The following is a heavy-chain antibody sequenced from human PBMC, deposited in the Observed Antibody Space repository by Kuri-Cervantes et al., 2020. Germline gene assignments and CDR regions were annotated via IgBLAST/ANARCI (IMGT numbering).Heavy chain of an antibody. CDR3: ARGPYCSGGNCYSGWGF. CDR2: INHSGST. V-gene: IGHV4-34*01. J-gene: IGHJ4*02. D-gene: IGHD2-15*01. Sequence: GSLRLSCAVYGGSFSGYYWSWIRQPPGKGLEWIGEINHSGSTNYNPSLKSRVTISVDTSKNQFSLILTSVTAADTAVYYCARGPYCSGGNCYSGWGFWGQGTLVTVSS. CDR1: GGSFSGYY.